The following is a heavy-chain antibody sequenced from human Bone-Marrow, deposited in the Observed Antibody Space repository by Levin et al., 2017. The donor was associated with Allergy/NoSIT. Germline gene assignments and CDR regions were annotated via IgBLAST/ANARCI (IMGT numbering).Heavy chain of an antibody. D-gene: IGHD2/OR15-2a*01. V-gene: IGHV3-21*01. CDR1: GFMFSDYS. CDR2: ISSDSSDL. Sequence: PGGSLRLSCTVSGFMFSDYSIYWVRQAPGKGLEWISSISSDSSDLYYADSVKGRFTISRDNAKNSLNLQVSSLGAEDTAVYHCVRGIIGDVRVAHKEAFDIWGQGTMVTVSS. CDR3: VRGIIGDVRVAHKEAFDI. J-gene: IGHJ3*02.